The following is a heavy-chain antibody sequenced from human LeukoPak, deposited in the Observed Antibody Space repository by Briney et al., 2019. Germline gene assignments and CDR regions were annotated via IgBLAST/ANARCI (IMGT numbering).Heavy chain of an antibody. D-gene: IGHD3-3*01. J-gene: IGHJ4*02. V-gene: IGHV5-51*01. CDR3: ARTYYDFWSGKYYFDY. CDR1: GYSFTSYW. Sequence: GEFLKISCKGSGYSFTSYWIGWVRQMPGKGLEWMGIIYPGDSDTRYSPSFQGQVTISADKSISTTYLQWSSLKASDTAMYYCARTYYDFWSGKYYFDYWGQGTLVTVSS. CDR2: IYPGDSDT.